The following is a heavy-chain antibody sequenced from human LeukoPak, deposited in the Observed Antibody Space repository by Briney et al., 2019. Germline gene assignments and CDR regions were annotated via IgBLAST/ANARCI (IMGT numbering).Heavy chain of an antibody. CDR2: INHSRRT. V-gene: IGHV4-34*01. Sequence: SETLSLTCAVYGGSFSGYYWSWIRQPPGKGLEWIGEINHSRRTHYNPSLKSRVTISVDTSKNQFSLKLSSVTAADTAVYYCARGLGRYDYVWGSYRYAAFDIWGQGTMVTVSS. CDR1: GGSFSGYY. D-gene: IGHD3-16*02. J-gene: IGHJ3*02. CDR3: ARGLGRYDYVWGSYRYAAFDI.